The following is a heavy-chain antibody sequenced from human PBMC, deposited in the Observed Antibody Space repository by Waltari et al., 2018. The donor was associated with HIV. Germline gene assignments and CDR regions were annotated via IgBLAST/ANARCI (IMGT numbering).Heavy chain of an antibody. D-gene: IGHD3-10*02. J-gene: IGHJ4*02. V-gene: IGHV3-74*01. CDR2: MNEDGNRI. CDR1: GFSISRYW. Sequence: EVQLEESEGASVQPGGSLSPSCAASGFSISRYWMHWVRQTPGKGLVWVSRMNEDGNRIDYAGSVRGRFTISRDSAKNTLFLQMNSLRDEDTAMYYCIRDMFGEYDYWGQGALVTVSS. CDR3: IRDMFGEYDY.